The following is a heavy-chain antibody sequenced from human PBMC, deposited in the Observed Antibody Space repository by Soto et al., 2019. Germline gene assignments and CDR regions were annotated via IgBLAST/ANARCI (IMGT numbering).Heavy chain of an antibody. V-gene: IGHV3-21*01. CDR1: GFSLSDYS. CDR2: ISSSNIFI. CDR3: AGSSEAGRDN. J-gene: IGHJ4*02. Sequence: EVQLVESGGGLVKPGGSLRLSCAASGFSLSDYSMNWIRQAPGKGLEWVASISSSNIFIHYAESMNGRFTISRDNAKNSLYLQMNSLSAEDTAVYYCAGSSEAGRDNWGQGTLVTVSS. D-gene: IGHD1-26*01.